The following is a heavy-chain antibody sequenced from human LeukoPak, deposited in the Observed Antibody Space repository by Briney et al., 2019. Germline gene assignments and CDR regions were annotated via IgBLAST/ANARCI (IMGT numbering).Heavy chain of an antibody. CDR3: TTRLRNHFDY. CDR1: GFTFSDHY. J-gene: IGHJ4*02. V-gene: IGHV3-11*03. CDR2: ISDGSRDT. Sequence: GGSLRLSCAASGFTFSDHYMDWVRQAPGKGLEWVSTISDGSRDTHYAGSVKGRFTISRDDSQNIVYLQMDSLRAEDTALYYCTTRLRNHFDYWGQGTQVTVSS. D-gene: IGHD5-12*01.